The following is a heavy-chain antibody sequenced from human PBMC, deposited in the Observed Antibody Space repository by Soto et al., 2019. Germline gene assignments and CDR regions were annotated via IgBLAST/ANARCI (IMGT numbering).Heavy chain of an antibody. CDR2: ISGSGGST. CDR3: AKDAGSGSYRRWNAFDI. J-gene: IGHJ3*02. V-gene: IGHV3-23*01. D-gene: IGHD1-26*01. Sequence: GGSLRLSCAASGFTFSSYAMSWVRQAPGKGLEWVSAISGSGGSTYYADSVKGRFTISRDNSKNTLYLQMNSLRAEDTAVYYCAKDAGSGSYRRWNAFDIWGQGTMVTFSS. CDR1: GFTFSSYA.